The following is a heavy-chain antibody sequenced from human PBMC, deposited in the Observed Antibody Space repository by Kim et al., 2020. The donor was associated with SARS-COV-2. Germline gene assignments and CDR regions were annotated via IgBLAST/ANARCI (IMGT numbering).Heavy chain of an antibody. J-gene: IGHJ4*01. D-gene: IGHD6-19*01. CDR1: GFTFSSYA. V-gene: IGHV3-30-3*01. CDR2: ISYDGSNK. Sequence: GGSLRLSCAASGFTFSSYAMHWVRQAPGKGLEWVAVISYDGSNKYYADSVKGRFTISRDNSKNTLYLQMNSLRAEDTAVYYCARDRSSGWYTVSALDYWG. CDR3: ARDRSSGWYTVSALDY.